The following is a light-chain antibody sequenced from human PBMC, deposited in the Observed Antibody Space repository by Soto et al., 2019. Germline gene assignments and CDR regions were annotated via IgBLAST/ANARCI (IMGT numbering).Light chain of an antibody. CDR2: DAS. V-gene: IGKV1-5*01. J-gene: IGKJ4*01. Sequence: IQLTQTPSSLSASVGDRVTITCRASQSISSWLAWYQQKPGKAPKLLIYDASSLESGVPSRFSARGSGTDFTLTISSLEPEDFAIYYCQQREDWPRTFGGGTKVDIK. CDR3: QQREDWPRT. CDR1: QSISSW.